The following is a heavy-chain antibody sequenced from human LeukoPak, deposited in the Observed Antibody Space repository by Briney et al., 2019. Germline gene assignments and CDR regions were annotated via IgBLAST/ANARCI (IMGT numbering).Heavy chain of an antibody. V-gene: IGHV3-48*03. CDR3: ARNYGGSSPFDY. CDR1: GFTFSSYE. CDR2: ISSSDSTI. J-gene: IGHJ4*02. Sequence: GGSLRLSCAASGFTFSSYEMHWVRQAPGKGLEWVSYISSSDSTIYYADSVKGRFTISRDNAKNSLYLQMNSLRAEDTAVYYCARNYGGSSPFDYWGQGTLVTVSS. D-gene: IGHD4-23*01.